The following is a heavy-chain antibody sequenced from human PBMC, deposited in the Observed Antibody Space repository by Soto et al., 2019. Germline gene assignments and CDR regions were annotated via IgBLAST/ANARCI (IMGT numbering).Heavy chain of an antibody. V-gene: IGHV5-10-1*01. D-gene: IGHD2-15*01. CDR1: GYSFNTFW. J-gene: IGHJ6*02. Sequence: GESLKISCKTCGYSFNTFWISWVRQVPGKGLEWMGRIDPGDSNTNYSPSLQGHVTLSVDKSIGTAYLQWSSLKASDTGIYYCARQGGYYYYGMDVWGQGTAVTVSS. CDR3: ARQGGYYYYGMDV. CDR2: IDPGDSNT.